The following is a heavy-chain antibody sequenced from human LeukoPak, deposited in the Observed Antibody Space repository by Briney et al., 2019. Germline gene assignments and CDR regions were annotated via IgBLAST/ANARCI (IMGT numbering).Heavy chain of an antibody. V-gene: IGHV3-21*01. CDR1: GFTFSSYS. CDR3: AREGAAGTCIY. J-gene: IGHJ4*02. Sequence: PGGSLRLSCAASGFTFSSYSMNWVRQAPGKGLEWVSSISSSSSYIYYTDSVKGRFTISRDNAKNSLYLQMNSLRAEDPAVYYCAREGAAGTCIYWGQGTLVTVSS. D-gene: IGHD6-13*01. CDR2: ISSSSSYI.